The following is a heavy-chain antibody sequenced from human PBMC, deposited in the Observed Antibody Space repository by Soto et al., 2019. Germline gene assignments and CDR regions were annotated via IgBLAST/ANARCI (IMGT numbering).Heavy chain of an antibody. Sequence: QVQLQESGPGLVKPSQTLSLTCTVSGGSISSGGYYWSWIRQHPGKGLEWIGYIYYSGSTYYNPSRTXRVTISVDTSXXQXSLXLSSVTAADTAVYYCARCPGYCTNGVCYTGDPFDYWGQGTLVTVSS. D-gene: IGHD2-8*01. J-gene: IGHJ4*02. CDR1: GGSISSGGYY. CDR3: ARCPGYCTNGVCYTGDPFDY. CDR2: IYYSGST. V-gene: IGHV4-31*03.